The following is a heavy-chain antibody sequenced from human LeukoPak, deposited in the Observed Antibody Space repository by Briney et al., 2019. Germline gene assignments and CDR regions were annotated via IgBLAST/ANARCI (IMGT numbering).Heavy chain of an antibody. CDR3: ARNLAYCGGDCYPEDAFDI. Sequence: GASVKVSFKASGYTFTGYYMHWVRQAPGQGLEWMGWINPNSGGTNYAQKFQGRVTMTRDTSISTAYMELSRLRSDDTAVYYCARNLAYCGGDCYPEDAFDIWGQGTMATVSS. D-gene: IGHD2-21*02. CDR1: GYTFTGYY. V-gene: IGHV1-2*02. J-gene: IGHJ3*02. CDR2: INPNSGGT.